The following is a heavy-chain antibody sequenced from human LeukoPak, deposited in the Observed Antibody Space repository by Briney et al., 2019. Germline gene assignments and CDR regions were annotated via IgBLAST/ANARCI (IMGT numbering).Heavy chain of an antibody. Sequence: ASVKVSCKASGYTLSDYYIYWVRQAPGQGLEWMGWINPNSGAIDFAQKFQGRVTMTRDTSISTAYMELSRLRTDDTAVYYCARVLSIGGRLQAYFDYWGQGTLVTVSS. CDR3: ARVLSIGGRLQAYFDY. V-gene: IGHV1-2*02. J-gene: IGHJ4*02. CDR1: GYTLSDYY. CDR2: INPNSGAI. D-gene: IGHD2-15*01.